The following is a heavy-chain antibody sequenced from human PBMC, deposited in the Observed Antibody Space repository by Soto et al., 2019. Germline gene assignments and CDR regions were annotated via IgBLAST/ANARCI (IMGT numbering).Heavy chain of an antibody. CDR3: ARPPWGGIVVAFDI. V-gene: IGHV3-66*04. CDR2: IYSGGST. CDR1: GFTVSSNY. J-gene: IGHJ3*02. Sequence: GGSLRLSCAASGFTVSSNYMSWVRQAPGKGLEWVSVIYSGGSTYYADSVKGRFTISRDNSKNTLYLQMNSLRAEDTAVYYCARPPWGGIVVAFDIWGQGTMVTVSS. D-gene: IGHD3-16*01.